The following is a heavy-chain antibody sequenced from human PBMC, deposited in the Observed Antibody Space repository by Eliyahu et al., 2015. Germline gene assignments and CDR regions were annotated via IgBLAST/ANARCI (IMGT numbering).Heavy chain of an antibody. V-gene: IGHV1-8*01. CDR2: MNPNSGNT. Sequence: QVQLVQSGAEVKKPGASVKVSCKASGYTFTSYDINXXRQATGQGLEWMGWMNPNSGNTGYAQKFQGRVTMTRNTSISTAYMELSSLRSEDTAVYYCARGREATVTTRYFGMDVWGQGTTVTVSS. J-gene: IGHJ6*02. CDR1: GYTFTSYD. D-gene: IGHD4-17*01. CDR3: ARGREATVTTRYFGMDV.